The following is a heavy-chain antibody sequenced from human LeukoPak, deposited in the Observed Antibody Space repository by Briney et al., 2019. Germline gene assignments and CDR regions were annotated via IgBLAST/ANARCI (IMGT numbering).Heavy chain of an antibody. CDR1: GFTFSDYY. CDR3: ARAPHYSNYGPYYYGMDV. D-gene: IGHD4-11*01. Sequence: GGSLRLSCAASGFTFSDYYMSWIRQAPGKGLEWVSYISSSSSYTNYADSVKGRFTISRDNAKNSLYLQMNSLRAEDTAVYYCARAPHYSNYGPYYYGMDVWGQGTTVTVSS. J-gene: IGHJ6*02. CDR2: ISSSSSYT. V-gene: IGHV3-11*06.